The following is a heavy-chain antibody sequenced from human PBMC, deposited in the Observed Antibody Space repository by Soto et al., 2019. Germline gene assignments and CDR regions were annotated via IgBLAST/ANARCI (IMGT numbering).Heavy chain of an antibody. V-gene: IGHV3-48*01. D-gene: IGHD6-13*01. J-gene: IGHJ5*02. CDR1: GFTFSSYS. Sequence: PGGSLRLSCAASGFTFSSYSMNWVRQAPGKGLEWVSYISSSSSTIYYADYVKGRFTISRDNAKNSLYLQMNSLRAEDTAVYYCARHPERIAQIGWFDPWGQGTLVTVSS. CDR3: ARHPERIAQIGWFDP. CDR2: ISSSSSTI.